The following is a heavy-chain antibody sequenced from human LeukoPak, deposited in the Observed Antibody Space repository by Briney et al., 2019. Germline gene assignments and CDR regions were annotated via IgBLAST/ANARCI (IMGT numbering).Heavy chain of an antibody. D-gene: IGHD3-22*01. V-gene: IGHV7-4-1*02. CDR2: INTNTGNP. J-gene: IGHJ5*02. CDR1: GYTFTGYY. Sequence: ASVKVSCKASGYTFTGYYMHWVRQAPGQGLEWMGWINTNTGNPTYAQGFTGRFVFSLDTSVSTAYLQISSLKAEDTAVYYCARALHSTALLTITMIVPSPFDPWGQGTLVTVSS. CDR3: ARALHSTALLTITMIVPSPFDP.